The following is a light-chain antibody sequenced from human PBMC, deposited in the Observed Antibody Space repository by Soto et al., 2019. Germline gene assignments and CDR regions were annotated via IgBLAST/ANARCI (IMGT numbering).Light chain of an antibody. CDR3: AAWDDSLTGYVV. CDR1: SSSIGSNT. V-gene: IGLV1-44*01. Sequence: QSVLTQPPSASGTPGQRVTISCSGSSSSIGSNTVNWYQQFPGTAPKVLIYSNNLRPSGVPDRFSGSKSGTSASLAISGLQSGDEADCYCAAWDDSLTGYVVFGGGTKLTVL. CDR2: SNN. J-gene: IGLJ2*01.